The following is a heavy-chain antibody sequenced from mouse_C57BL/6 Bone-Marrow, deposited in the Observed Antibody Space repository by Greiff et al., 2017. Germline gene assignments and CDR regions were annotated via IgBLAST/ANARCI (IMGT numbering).Heavy chain of an antibody. J-gene: IGHJ2*01. CDR1: GYTFTEYT. CDR2: FYPGSGSI. Sequence: QVQLQQSGAELVKPGASVKLSCKASGYTFTEYTIHWVKQRSGQGLEWIGWFYPGSGSIKYNEKFKDKATLTADKSSSTVYMELSRLTAEDSAVYFGARHEDKTYYYGDYFDYWGQGTTLTVSS. V-gene: IGHV1-62-2*01. CDR3: ARHEDKTYYYGDYFDY. D-gene: IGHD1-1*01.